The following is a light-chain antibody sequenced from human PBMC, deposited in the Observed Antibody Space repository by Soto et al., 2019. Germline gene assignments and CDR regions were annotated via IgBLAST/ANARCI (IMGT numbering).Light chain of an antibody. CDR2: GAS. V-gene: IGKV3-20*01. CDR1: QSVSSY. J-gene: IGKJ1*01. Sequence: IGLTQSPATLSLSPGERATLSCRARQSVSSYLAWYQQKPGQAPRLLIYGASSRATGIPDRFSGSGSGTDFTLTIGRLEPEDYAVYYCHQYGSLPWTTFGQGTKVDIK. CDR3: HQYGSLPWTT.